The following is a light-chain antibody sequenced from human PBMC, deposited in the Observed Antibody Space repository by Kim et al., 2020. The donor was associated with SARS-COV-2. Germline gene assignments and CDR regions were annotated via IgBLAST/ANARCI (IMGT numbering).Light chain of an antibody. V-gene: IGKV1-33*01. CDR1: QDIANY. Sequence: SASVGDRVTITCLATQDIANYLNWYQQKPGQAPKVLIYDASNLESGVPSSFNGRGFGTHFTFTINSLQPEDIATYFCQQYEDFPYTFGQGTKLEI. CDR2: DAS. CDR3: QQYEDFPYT. J-gene: IGKJ2*01.